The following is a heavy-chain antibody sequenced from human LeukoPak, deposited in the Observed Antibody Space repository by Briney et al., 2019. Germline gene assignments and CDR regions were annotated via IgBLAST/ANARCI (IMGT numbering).Heavy chain of an antibody. CDR3: ARPVGAYYYYGMDV. CDR2: IKQDGSEK. Sequence: GGSLRLSCAASGFTFSSYWMSWVRQAPGKGLEWVAKIKQDGSEKYYVDSVKGRFTISRDNAKNSLYLQMNSLRAEDTAVYYCARPVGAYYYYGMDVWGQGTTVTVSS. D-gene: IGHD1-26*01. V-gene: IGHV3-7*01. J-gene: IGHJ6*02. CDR1: GFTFSSYW.